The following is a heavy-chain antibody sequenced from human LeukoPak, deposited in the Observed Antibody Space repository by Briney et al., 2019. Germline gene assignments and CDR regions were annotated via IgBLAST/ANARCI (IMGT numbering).Heavy chain of an antibody. CDR3: ARGFTYYYGSGSYHAFDI. Sequence: SETLSLTCTVSGGSISSYYWSWIRQPPGKGLEWIGYIYYSGSTNYNPSLKSRVTISVDTSKNQFYLKLSSVTAADTAVYYCARGFTYYYGSGSYHAFDIWGQGTMVTVSS. D-gene: IGHD3-10*01. CDR2: IYYSGST. J-gene: IGHJ3*02. V-gene: IGHV4-59*01. CDR1: GGSISSYY.